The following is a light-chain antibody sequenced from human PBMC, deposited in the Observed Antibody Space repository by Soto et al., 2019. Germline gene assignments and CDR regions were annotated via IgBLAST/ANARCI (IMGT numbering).Light chain of an antibody. CDR2: GAS. Sequence: IVLTQSPGTLSLSAGERSTLSCISIQSVSSSYLAWYQQKPGQAPRLLIYGASIRATGIPARFSGSGSGTDFTLTISSLEPEDFVVYYCQQRSSWPPWTFGQGTKVDIK. V-gene: IGKV3D-20*02. CDR1: QSVSSSY. J-gene: IGKJ1*01. CDR3: QQRSSWPPWT.